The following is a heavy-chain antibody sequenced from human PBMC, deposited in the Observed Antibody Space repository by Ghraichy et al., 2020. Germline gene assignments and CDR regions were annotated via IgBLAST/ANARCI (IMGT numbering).Heavy chain of an antibody. Sequence: GGSLRLSCAASGFTFSSYAMSWVRQAPGKGLEWVSAISGSGGSTYYADSVKGRFTISRDNSKNTLYLQMNSLRAEDTAVYYCAKERFYQLGVRVNWFDPWGQPTLVTVSS. CDR1: GFTFSSYA. D-gene: IGHD2-2*01. CDR3: AKERFYQLGVRVNWFDP. J-gene: IGHJ5*02. V-gene: IGHV3-23*01. CDR2: ISGSGGST.